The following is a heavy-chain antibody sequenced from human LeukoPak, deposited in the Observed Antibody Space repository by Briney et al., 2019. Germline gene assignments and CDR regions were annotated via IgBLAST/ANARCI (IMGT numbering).Heavy chain of an antibody. D-gene: IGHD6-13*01. J-gene: IGHJ4*02. Sequence: GGSLRLSCAASGFTFSSCGMHWVRQAPGKGLEWVAFIRSDGGDKYYADSVKGRLTISRDNSRNILYLQMNSLTAEDTAVYYCAKDSSWSFDYWGQGTLVTVSS. V-gene: IGHV3-30*02. CDR1: GFTFSSCG. CDR2: IRSDGGDK. CDR3: AKDSSWSFDY.